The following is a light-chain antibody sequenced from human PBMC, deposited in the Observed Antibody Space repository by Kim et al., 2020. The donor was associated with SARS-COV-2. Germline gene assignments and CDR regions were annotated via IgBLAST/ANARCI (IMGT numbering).Light chain of an antibody. CDR1: QSVSSS. V-gene: IGKV3-20*01. CDR2: RAS. CDR3: QQYPDSSLI. Sequence: PGERATLSCRASQSVSSSFAWYQPSPSHTPSLLIYRASTRSTRIPDRFTGIGSCTAFILTISILDPEDFAIYYCQQYPDSSLIFSGGTKV. J-gene: IGKJ4*01.